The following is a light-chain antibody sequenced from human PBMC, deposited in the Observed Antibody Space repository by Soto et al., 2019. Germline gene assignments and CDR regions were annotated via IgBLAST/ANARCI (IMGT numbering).Light chain of an antibody. Sequence: QSVLTQPASMSGSPGPSITITCTGTSSDGGAYDYVSWYQHHPGKVPRLIIYEVTKRPSGISHRFSGSRSGNTDFLTISGLQADDEADYSCSSYTRNSALVFGGGTKVTVL. CDR3: SSYTRNSALV. CDR1: SSDGGAYDY. CDR2: EVT. V-gene: IGLV2-14*01. J-gene: IGLJ2*01.